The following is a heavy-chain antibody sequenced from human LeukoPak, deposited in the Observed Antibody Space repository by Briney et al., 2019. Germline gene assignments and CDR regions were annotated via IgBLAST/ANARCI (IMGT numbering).Heavy chain of an antibody. CDR3: ARAPSSGYDILTGYYNVDGETYFQH. D-gene: IGHD3-9*01. J-gene: IGHJ1*01. CDR1: GYTFTGYY. CDR2: INPNSGGT. Sequence: ASVKVSCKASGYTFTGYYMHWVRQAPGQGLEWMGWINPNSGGTNYAQKFQGRVTMTRDTSISTAYMELSRLRSDDTAVYYCARAPSSGYDILTGYYNVDGETYFQHWGQGTLVTVSS. V-gene: IGHV1-2*02.